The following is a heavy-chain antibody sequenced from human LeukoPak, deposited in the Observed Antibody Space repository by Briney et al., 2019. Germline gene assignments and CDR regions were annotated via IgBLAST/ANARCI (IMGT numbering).Heavy chain of an antibody. D-gene: IGHD5-12*01. Sequence: ASVKVSCKASGYTFTSYYMHWVRQAPGQGLEWMGIINPSGGSTSYAQEFQGRVTMTRDTSTSTVYMELSSLRSEDTAVYYCARDRYSGYDLVGDFDYWGQGTLVTVSS. J-gene: IGHJ4*02. CDR2: INPSGGST. V-gene: IGHV1-46*01. CDR3: ARDRYSGYDLVGDFDY. CDR1: GYTFTSYY.